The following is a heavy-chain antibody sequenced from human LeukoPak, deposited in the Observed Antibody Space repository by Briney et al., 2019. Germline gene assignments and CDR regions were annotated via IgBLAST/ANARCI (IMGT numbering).Heavy chain of an antibody. CDR2: IYYSAST. V-gene: IGHV4-59*02. Sequence: ASETLSLTCTVSTCSVKSNYWVWLRPPPGKGLVWIGYIYYSASTNYNPPLKSRITISVDTSKNQFSLKLSSVTAADTAVYYCAREADSSGYYYDYWGQGTLVTVSS. J-gene: IGHJ4*02. CDR1: TCSVKSNY. D-gene: IGHD3-22*01. CDR3: AREADSSGYYYDY.